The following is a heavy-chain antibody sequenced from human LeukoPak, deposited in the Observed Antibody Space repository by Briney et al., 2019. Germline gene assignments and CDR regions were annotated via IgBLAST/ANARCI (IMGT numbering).Heavy chain of an antibody. CDR2: FDPEDGET. CDR1: GYTLTELS. CDR3: ATLPADYDSSGYYYDY. Sequence: ASVKVSCKVSGYTLTELSMHWVRQAPGKGLEWMGGFDPEDGETIYAQKFQGRVTMTEDTSTDTAYMGLSSLRSEDTAVYYCATLPADYDSSGYYYDYWGQGTLVTVSS. J-gene: IGHJ4*02. D-gene: IGHD3-22*01. V-gene: IGHV1-24*01.